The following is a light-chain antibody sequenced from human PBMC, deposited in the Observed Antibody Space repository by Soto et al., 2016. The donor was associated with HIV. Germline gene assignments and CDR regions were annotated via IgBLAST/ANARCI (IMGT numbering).Light chain of an antibody. Sequence: DIQMTQSPSSLSASVGDRVTITCRASQGIGNDLAWFQQKPGKAPKSLIYGASSLQGGVPARFSGTGSGTEFTLTISGLQPEDFATYFCLQHNRYPYTFGLGFQGGDQT. V-gene: IGKV1-17*01. J-gene: IGKJ2*01. CDR2: GAS. CDR1: QGIGND. CDR3: LQHNRYPYT.